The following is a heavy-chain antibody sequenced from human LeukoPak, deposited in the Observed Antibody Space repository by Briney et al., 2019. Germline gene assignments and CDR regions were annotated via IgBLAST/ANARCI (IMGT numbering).Heavy chain of an antibody. CDR2: IKYDGTHK. CDR1: GIIFSSYW. D-gene: IGHD3-22*01. CDR3: ASSHDSSGND. V-gene: IGHV3-7*01. J-gene: IGHJ4*02. Sequence: GGSLRLSCVASGIIFSSYWMAWVRQAPGKGLEWVANIKYDGTHKFYAGSVKGRFTISRDNAKNSLFLEMNSLTADDTAVYFCASSHDSSGNDWGQGTLVTVSS.